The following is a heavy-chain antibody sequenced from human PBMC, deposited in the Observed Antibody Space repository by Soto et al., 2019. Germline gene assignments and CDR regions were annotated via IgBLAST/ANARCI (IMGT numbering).Heavy chain of an antibody. CDR1: GYIFTGYY. Sequence: GASVKVSCKASGYIFTGYYMHWVRQAPGQGLEWMGWINPNSGGTNYAQKFQGWVTMTRDTSISTAYMELSRLRSDDTAVYYCARAPTTVVRYFDYWGQGTLLTVSS. V-gene: IGHV1-2*04. CDR2: INPNSGGT. CDR3: ARAPTTVVRYFDY. J-gene: IGHJ4*02. D-gene: IGHD4-17*01.